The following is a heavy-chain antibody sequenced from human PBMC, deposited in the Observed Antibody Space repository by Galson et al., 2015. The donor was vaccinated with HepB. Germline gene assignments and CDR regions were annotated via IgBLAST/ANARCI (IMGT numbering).Heavy chain of an antibody. D-gene: IGHD3-22*01. Sequence: TLSLTCTVSGGSISSGHYYWSWIRQHPRKGLEWIGYNYYSGSTYYNPSLKSRLTISVDTSKNQFSLRLSSVTAADTAVYYCARGEMDGSGYYYFDDWGQGTLVTVSS. J-gene: IGHJ4*02. CDR2: NYYSGST. CDR1: GGSISSGHYY. CDR3: ARGEMDGSGYYYFDD. V-gene: IGHV4-31*03.